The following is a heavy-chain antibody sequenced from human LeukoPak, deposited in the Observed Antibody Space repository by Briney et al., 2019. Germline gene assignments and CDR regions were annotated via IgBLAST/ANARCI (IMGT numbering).Heavy chain of an antibody. D-gene: IGHD2-2*01. V-gene: IGHV3-23*01. CDR2: ISASGGST. J-gene: IGHJ5*02. Sequence: GSLRLSCAASGFTFSSYAMSWVRQAPGKGLEWVSVISASGGSTYNADSVNGRFTISRDNSKNTLYLQMNSLRAEDAAVYYCAKAPGGVVATAIDAWGQGTLVTVSS. CDR1: GFTFSSYA. CDR3: AKAPGGVVATAIDA.